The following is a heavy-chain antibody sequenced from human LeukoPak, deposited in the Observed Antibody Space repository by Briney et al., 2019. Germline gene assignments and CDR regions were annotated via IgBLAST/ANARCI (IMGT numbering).Heavy chain of an antibody. V-gene: IGHV1-2*02. CDR1: GYTFTGYY. D-gene: IGHD1-20*01. Sequence: GASVKVSCKASGYTFTGYYMHWVRQAPGQGLEGMGWINPNSGGTNYAQKFQGRVTVTRDTSISTAYMELSRLRSDDTAVYYCARGEYNWNYADYWGQGTLVTVSS. CDR2: INPNSGGT. CDR3: ARGEYNWNYADY. J-gene: IGHJ4*02.